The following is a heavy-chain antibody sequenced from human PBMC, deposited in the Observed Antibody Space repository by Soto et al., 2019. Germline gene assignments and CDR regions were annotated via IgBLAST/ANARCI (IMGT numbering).Heavy chain of an antibody. Sequence: QLQLRESGSGLVKPSQTLSLTCAVSGGSISSGGYSWSWIRQPPGKGLEWIGYIYHRGSNYYNPSLQSRVTISVDRSKNQFSLKLSSVSAADTAVYYCARGPPNTYWGQGTLVTVSS. CDR3: ARGPPNTY. V-gene: IGHV4-30-2*01. CDR1: GGSISSGGYS. J-gene: IGHJ4*02. CDR2: IYHRGSN. D-gene: IGHD2-8*01.